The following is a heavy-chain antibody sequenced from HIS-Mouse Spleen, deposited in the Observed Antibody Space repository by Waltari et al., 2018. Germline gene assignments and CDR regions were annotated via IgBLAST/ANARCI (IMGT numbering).Heavy chain of an antibody. D-gene: IGHD6-13*01. CDR1: GGSFSGYY. CDR3: ARVNSSFDY. V-gene: IGHV4-34*01. J-gene: IGHJ4*02. Sequence: QVQLQQWGAGLLKPSETLSLTCSVYGGSFSGYYWSWIRQPPGKGLEWIGEINHSGSTNYNPSLKSGVTISVDTSKNQFSLKLSSVTAADTAVYYCARVNSSFDYWGQGTLVTVSS. CDR2: INHSGST.